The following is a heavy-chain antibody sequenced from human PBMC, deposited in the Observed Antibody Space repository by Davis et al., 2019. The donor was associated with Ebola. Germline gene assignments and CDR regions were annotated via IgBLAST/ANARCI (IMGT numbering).Heavy chain of an antibody. D-gene: IGHD4-17*01. CDR1: GYTFTSYA. J-gene: IGHJ4*02. Sequence: AASVKVSCKASGYTFTSYAMHWVRQAPGQSLEWIGWINAGNGNTKYSQKFQGRVTITRDTSASTAYMELSSLRSEDTAVYYCARVGEPHGYGDYVGYWGQGSLVTVSS. CDR2: INAGNGNT. CDR3: ARVGEPHGYGDYVGY. V-gene: IGHV1-3*01.